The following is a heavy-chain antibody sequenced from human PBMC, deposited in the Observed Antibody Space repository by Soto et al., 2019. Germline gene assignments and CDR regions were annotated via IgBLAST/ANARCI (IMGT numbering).Heavy chain of an antibody. V-gene: IGHV4-59*01. CDR1: GGSISSYY. J-gene: IGHJ4*02. D-gene: IGHD6-13*01. CDR2: IYYSGST. CDR3: ARETGSSFDY. Sequence: SETLSLTCTVSGGSISSYYWSWIRQPPGKGLEWIGYIYYSGSTNYNPSLKSRVTISVDTSKNQFSLKLSSVTAADTAMYYCARETGSSFDYWGQGTLVTVSS.